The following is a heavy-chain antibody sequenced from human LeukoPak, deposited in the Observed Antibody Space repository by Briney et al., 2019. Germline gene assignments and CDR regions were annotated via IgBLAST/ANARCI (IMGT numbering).Heavy chain of an antibody. D-gene: IGHD5-18*01. CDR2: INHSGST. Sequence: LRLSCAASGFTFSSYWMSWIRQPPGKGLEWIGEINHSGSTNYNPSLKSRVTISVDTSKNQFSLKLSSVTAADTAVYYCARARRIQPAMDVWGQGTTVTVSS. V-gene: IGHV4-34*09. J-gene: IGHJ6*02. CDR1: GFTFSSYW. CDR3: ARARRIQPAMDV.